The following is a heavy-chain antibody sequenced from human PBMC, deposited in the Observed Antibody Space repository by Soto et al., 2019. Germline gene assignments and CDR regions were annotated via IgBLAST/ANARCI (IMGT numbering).Heavy chain of an antibody. V-gene: IGHV4-31*03. CDR3: ASSVWGSYRYNAFDI. CDR2: IYYSGST. Sequence: SETLSLTCTVSGGSISSGGYYWSWIRQHPGKGLEWIGYIYYSGSTYYNPSLKSRVTISVDTSKNQFSLKLSSVTAADTAVYYCASSVWGSYRYNAFDIWGQGTMVTVSS. D-gene: IGHD3-16*02. CDR1: GGSISSGGYY. J-gene: IGHJ3*02.